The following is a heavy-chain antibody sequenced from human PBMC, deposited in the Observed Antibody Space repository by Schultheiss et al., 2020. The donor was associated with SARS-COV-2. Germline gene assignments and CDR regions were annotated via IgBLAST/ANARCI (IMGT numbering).Heavy chain of an antibody. Sequence: SETLSLTCTVSGGSISSGSYYWSWIRQPAGKGLEWIGRIYTSGSTNYNPSLKSRVTISVDTSKNQFSLKLSSVTAADTAVYYCARGPTVTTYRWFDPWGQGTLVTVSS. CDR2: IYTSGST. J-gene: IGHJ5*02. CDR3: ARGPTVTTYRWFDP. CDR1: GGSISSGSYY. D-gene: IGHD4-17*01. V-gene: IGHV4-61*02.